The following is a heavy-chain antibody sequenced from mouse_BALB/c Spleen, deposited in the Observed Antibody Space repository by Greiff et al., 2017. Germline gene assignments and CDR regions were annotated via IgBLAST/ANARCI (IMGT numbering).Heavy chain of an antibody. V-gene: IGHV2-9*02. D-gene: IGHD2-2*01. J-gene: IGHJ4*01. CDR3: AGLRRMDY. Sequence: QVQLKESGPGLVAPSQSLSITCTVSGFSLTSYGVHWVRQPPGKGLEWLGVIWAGGSTNYNSALMSRLSISKDNSKSQVLLKMNSLQTDDTAMYYCAGLRRMDYWGQGTSVTVSS. CDR2: IWAGGST. CDR1: GFSLTSYG.